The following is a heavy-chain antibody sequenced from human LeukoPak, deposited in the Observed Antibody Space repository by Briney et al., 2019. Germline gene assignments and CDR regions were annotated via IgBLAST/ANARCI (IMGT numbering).Heavy chain of an antibody. Sequence: ASVKDSCKASGYTFTSYGISWVRQAPGQGLEWMGWISVYIGNTNYAQKLQGRVTMTTDTSTSTAYMELRSLRSDDTAVYYRARDIVVVPAATPGDYYGMDVWGQGTTVTVSS. J-gene: IGHJ6*02. CDR3: ARDIVVVPAATPGDYYGMDV. CDR2: ISVYIGNT. V-gene: IGHV1-18*01. CDR1: GYTFTSYG. D-gene: IGHD2-2*01.